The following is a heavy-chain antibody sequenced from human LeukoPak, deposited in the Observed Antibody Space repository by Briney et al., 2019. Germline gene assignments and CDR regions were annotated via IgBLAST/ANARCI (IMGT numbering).Heavy chain of an antibody. Sequence: ASETLSLTCTVSGGSISSYYWSWIRQPPGKGLEWIGYIYYSGSTNYNPSLKSRVTISVDTSKNQLSLKLSSVTAADTAVYYCARTNLYSSSWYFDYWGQGTLVTVSS. J-gene: IGHJ4*02. CDR1: GGSISSYY. D-gene: IGHD6-13*01. V-gene: IGHV4-59*01. CDR2: IYYSGST. CDR3: ARTNLYSSSWYFDY.